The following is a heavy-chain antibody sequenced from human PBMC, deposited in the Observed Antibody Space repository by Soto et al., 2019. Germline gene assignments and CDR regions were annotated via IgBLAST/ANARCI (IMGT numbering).Heavy chain of an antibody. CDR2: TYYRSKWYN. V-gene: IGHV6-1*01. Sequence: SQTLSLTCAISGDSVSSNSAAWNWIRQSPSRGLEWLGRTYYRSKWYNDYAVSVKSRITINPDTSKNQFSLQLNSVTPEDTAVYYCASRFDYDFWSGPGGYYYYGMDVWGQGTTVTVSS. CDR3: ASRFDYDFWSGPGGYYYYGMDV. CDR1: GDSVSSNSAA. J-gene: IGHJ6*02. D-gene: IGHD3-3*01.